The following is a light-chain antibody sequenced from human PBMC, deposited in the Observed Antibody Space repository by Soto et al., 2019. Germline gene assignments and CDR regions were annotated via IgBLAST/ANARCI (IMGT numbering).Light chain of an antibody. CDR3: SSYTSSTTLGVL. J-gene: IGLJ2*01. CDR2: DVS. CDR1: SSDIGDYNY. V-gene: IGLV2-14*01. Sequence: QSALTQPASVSGSPGQSITISCTGTSSDIGDYNYVSWYQQYPGKAPKLMIYDVSNRPSGTSNRFSGSKSDNTASLTISGLQPEDEADYYCSSYTSSTTLGVLFGGGTKLTVL.